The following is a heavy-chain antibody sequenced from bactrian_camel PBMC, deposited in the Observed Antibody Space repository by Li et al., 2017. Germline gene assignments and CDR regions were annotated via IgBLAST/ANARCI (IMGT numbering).Heavy chain of an antibody. Sequence: HVQLVESGGGSVQAGGSLRLSCAASGLTWSNFCVGWFRQAPGKERERVASMYGGGTSPYYADSVKGRFTMSRDSAHNTLYLQMNSLNTDDTAMYYCAAAAGLFGGTCDDVRSVDYWGQGTQVTVS. D-gene: IGHD3*01. CDR2: MYGGGTSP. CDR3: AAAAGLFGGTCDDVRSVDY. V-gene: IGHV3S63*01. CDR1: GLTWSNFC. J-gene: IGHJ4*01.